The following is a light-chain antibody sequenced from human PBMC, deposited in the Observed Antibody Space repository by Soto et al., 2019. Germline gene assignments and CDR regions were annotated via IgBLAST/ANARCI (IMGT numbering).Light chain of an antibody. CDR1: HSISSW. V-gene: IGKV1-5*01. CDR2: DAS. Sequence: DIQTTQSPSTLSASVGDRVTITCRASHSISSWLAWYQQKPGKAPKLLIFDASSLESGVPSRFSGSGSGTEFTLTISSLQPDDFVTYYCQQYNSYSFGQGTKLEIK. CDR3: QQYNSYS. J-gene: IGKJ2*01.